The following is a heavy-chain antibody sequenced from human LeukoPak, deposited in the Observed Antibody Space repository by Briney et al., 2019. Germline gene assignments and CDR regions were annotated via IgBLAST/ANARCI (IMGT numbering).Heavy chain of an antibody. CDR2: IYYSGST. CDR3: ARVRTYYDSSGYYPKTFDY. J-gene: IGHJ4*02. Sequence: PSETLSLTCTVSGGSLSRYYWSWIRQPPGKGLEWIGYIYYSGSTYYNPSLKSRVTISVDTSKNQFSLKLSSVTAADTAVYYCARVRTYYDSSGYYPKTFDYWGQGTLVTVSS. V-gene: IGHV4-30-4*01. CDR1: GGSLSRYY. D-gene: IGHD3-22*01.